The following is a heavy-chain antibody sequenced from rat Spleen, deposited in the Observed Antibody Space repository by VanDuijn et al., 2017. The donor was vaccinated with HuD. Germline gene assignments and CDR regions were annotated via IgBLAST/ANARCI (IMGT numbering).Heavy chain of an antibody. V-gene: IGHV6-8*01. CDR1: GFTFSSAW. Sequence: EVQLVETGGSLVQPGKSLKLTCATSGFTFSSAWMHWVRQSPEKQLEWVAQIKARSNNYATYYAESVQGRFTISRDDSKTSVYLQMNSLKEEDTAIYYCIWDYRNWFAYWGQGTLVTVSS. CDR3: IWDYRNWFAY. CDR2: IKARSNNYAT. D-gene: IGHD1-1*01. J-gene: IGHJ3*01.